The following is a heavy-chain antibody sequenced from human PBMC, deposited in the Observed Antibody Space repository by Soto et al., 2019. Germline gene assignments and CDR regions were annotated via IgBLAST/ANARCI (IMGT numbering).Heavy chain of an antibody. CDR1: GGCIKSYE. V-gene: IGHV4-59*08. Sequence: SGTRSLTCTASGGCIKSYEWTWIVRPPGKGLDGIGYIYYIGSTNYNPSLKSRVTIAVDTSKNQFSLKLSSVTAADTAVYYCARLGPGGWSKDWFDPWGQGTLVTVSS. CDR2: IYYIGST. J-gene: IGHJ5*02. D-gene: IGHD1-26*01. CDR3: ARLGPGGWSKDWFDP.